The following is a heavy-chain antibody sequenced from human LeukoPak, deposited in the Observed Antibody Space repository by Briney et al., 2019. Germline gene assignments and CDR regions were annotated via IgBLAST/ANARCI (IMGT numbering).Heavy chain of an antibody. CDR2: INPSGAST. CDR3: ARVAAAGFAYDKFDP. CDR1: GYTFTSYY. Sequence: ASVKVSCKASGYTFTSYYMPWVRQAPGQGLEWMGIINPSGASTNYVQKFQGRVNMTRDTSTNTVYMELGSLRSEDTAVYYCARVAAAGFAYDKFDPWGQGTLVTVSS. J-gene: IGHJ5*02. V-gene: IGHV1-46*01. D-gene: IGHD6-13*01.